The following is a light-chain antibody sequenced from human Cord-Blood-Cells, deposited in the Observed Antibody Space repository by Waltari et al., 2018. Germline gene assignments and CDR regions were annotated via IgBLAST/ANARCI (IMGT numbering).Light chain of an antibody. J-gene: IGKJ2*01. CDR2: WAS. CDR3: QQYYSTPYT. CDR1: QSVLYSSNNKNY. Sequence: TQSPDSLAVSLGERATINCKSSQSVLYSSNNKNYLAWYQQKPGQPPKLLIYWASTRESGVPDRFSGSGSGTDFTLTISSLQAEDVAVYYCQQYYSTPYTFGQGTKL. V-gene: IGKV4-1*01.